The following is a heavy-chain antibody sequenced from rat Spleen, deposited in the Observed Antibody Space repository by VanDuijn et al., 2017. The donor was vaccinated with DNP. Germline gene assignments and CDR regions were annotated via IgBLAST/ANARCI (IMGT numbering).Heavy chain of an antibody. D-gene: IGHD5-1*01. CDR1: GFTFSDYY. J-gene: IGHJ4*01. CDR2: IRYDGGST. CDR3: ARVQLGYYALDA. V-gene: IGHV5-20*01. Sequence: QLVESGEGLVQPGRSLKLSCAASGFTFSDYYMAWVRQGPAKGLEWVAYIRYDGGSTYYGDSVKGRFTISRDNAKSTLYLQMDSLRSEETATYYCARVQLGYYALDAWGQGTSVTVSS.